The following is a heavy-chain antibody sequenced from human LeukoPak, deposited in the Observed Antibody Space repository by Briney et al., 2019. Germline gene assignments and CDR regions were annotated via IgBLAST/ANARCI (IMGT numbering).Heavy chain of an antibody. CDR2: IRSKAYGGTT. CDR1: GFTFGDYA. D-gene: IGHD3-10*01. Sequence: GGSLRLSCTASGFTFGDYAMSWFRQAPGKGLEWVGFIRSKAYGGTTEYAASVKGRFTISRDDSKSIAYPQMNSLKTEDTAVYYCTRDLFYGSGNFDYWGQGTLVTVSS. J-gene: IGHJ4*02. CDR3: TRDLFYGSGNFDY. V-gene: IGHV3-49*03.